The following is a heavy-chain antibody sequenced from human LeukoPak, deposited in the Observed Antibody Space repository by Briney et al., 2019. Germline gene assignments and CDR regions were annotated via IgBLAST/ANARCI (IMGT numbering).Heavy chain of an antibody. J-gene: IGHJ4*02. CDR3: ARGYHDFSGYWLSYFDY. D-gene: IGHD3-22*01. CDR1: GGSLSSYY. CDR2: IYYSGST. V-gene: IGHV4-59*01. Sequence: SETLSLTCTVSGGSLSSYYWTWIWQPPGKGLEWVGYIYYSGSTNYNPSLKSRVTISVDTSKNQFSLKLSSVTAADTAVYYCARGYHDFSGYWLSYFDYWGQGTLVTVSS.